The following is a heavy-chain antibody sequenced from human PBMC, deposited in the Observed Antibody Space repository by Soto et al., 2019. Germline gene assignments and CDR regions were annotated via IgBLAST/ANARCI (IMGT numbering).Heavy chain of an antibody. CDR3: ARDERTTVTMVYFQH. Sequence: QVQLVQSGAEVKKPGASVKVSCKASGYTFTSYGISWVRQAPGQGLEWMGWISAYNGNTNYAQKHQGRVTMTTDTSTSTAYMELRSLRSDDTAVYYCARDERTTVTMVYFQHWGQGTLVTVSS. CDR2: ISAYNGNT. J-gene: IGHJ1*01. V-gene: IGHV1-18*01. CDR1: GYTFTSYG. D-gene: IGHD4-17*01.